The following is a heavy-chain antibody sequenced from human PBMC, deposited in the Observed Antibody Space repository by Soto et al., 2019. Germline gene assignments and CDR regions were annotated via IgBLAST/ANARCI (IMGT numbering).Heavy chain of an antibody. Sequence: GGSLRLSCAASGFTFSDHYMEWVRQAPGKGLEWVGRIRNKANSYSTEYAASVKGRFTISRDDSMNSLYLQMNSLKTEDAAVFYCARYSGSYSRGLDYWGQGTPVTVSS. CDR3: ARYSGSYSRGLDY. D-gene: IGHD1-26*01. CDR1: GFTFSDHY. V-gene: IGHV3-72*01. J-gene: IGHJ4*02. CDR2: IRNKANSYST.